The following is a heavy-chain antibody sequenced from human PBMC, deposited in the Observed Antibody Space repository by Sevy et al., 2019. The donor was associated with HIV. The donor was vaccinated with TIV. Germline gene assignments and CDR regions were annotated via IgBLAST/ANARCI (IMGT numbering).Heavy chain of an antibody. V-gene: IGHV1-24*01. Sequence: ASVKASCKVSGYTLTELSMHWVRQAPGKGLEWMGGFDPEDGETIYAQKFQGRVTMTEDTSTDTAYMELSSLRSEDTAVYYCATSILRFLEWLPYHYYGMDVWGQGTTVTVSS. CDR3: ATSILRFLEWLPYHYYGMDV. D-gene: IGHD3-3*01. CDR2: FDPEDGET. J-gene: IGHJ6*02. CDR1: GYTLTELS.